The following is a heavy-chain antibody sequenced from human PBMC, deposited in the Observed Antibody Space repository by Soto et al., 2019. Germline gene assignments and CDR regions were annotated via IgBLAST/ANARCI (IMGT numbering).Heavy chain of an antibody. J-gene: IGHJ5*01. V-gene: IGHV4-59*01. Sequence: SETLSLTCTVSGGSISSYYWSWIRQPPGKGLEWIGYIYYTGSTDYDPSLNSRVTISVDTSKNQFSLKLSSVTAADTAVYYCARDSIGAIWLDSWGQGTLVTVSS. CDR2: IYYTGST. CDR3: ARDSIGAIWLDS. CDR1: GGSISSYY. D-gene: IGHD4-17*01.